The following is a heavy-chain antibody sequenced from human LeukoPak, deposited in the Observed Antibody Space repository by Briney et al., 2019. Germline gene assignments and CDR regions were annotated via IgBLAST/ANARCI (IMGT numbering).Heavy chain of an antibody. D-gene: IGHD6-13*01. J-gene: IGHJ6*02. CDR2: IYPGDSDT. V-gene: IGHV5-51*01. Sequence: PGESLKISCKGSGYSFTSYWIGWVRQMPGKGLEWMGIIYPGDSDTRYSPSFQGQVTISADKSISTAYLQWSSLKASDTAMYYCARLNPYRAAAGYYYYGMDVWGQGTTVTVSS. CDR1: GYSFTSYW. CDR3: ARLNPYRAAAGYYYYGMDV.